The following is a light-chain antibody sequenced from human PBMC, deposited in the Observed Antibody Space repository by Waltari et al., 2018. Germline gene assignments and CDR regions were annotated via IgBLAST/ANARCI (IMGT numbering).Light chain of an antibody. V-gene: IGKV3-11*01. CDR1: QSVSSY. CDR3: QQRSDWPPH. CDR2: DAS. J-gene: IGKJ5*01. Sequence: EIVLTQSPATLSLSPGERATLSCRASQSVSSYLGWYQQTLGQAPRLLIYDASNRATGIPARFSGSGSGTDFTLTISSLEPEDFAVYYCQQRSDWPPHFGQGTRLEMK.